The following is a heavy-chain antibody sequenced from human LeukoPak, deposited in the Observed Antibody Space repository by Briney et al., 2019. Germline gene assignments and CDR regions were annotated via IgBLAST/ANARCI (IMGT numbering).Heavy chain of an antibody. CDR3: ARSSGNGGFDY. CDR2: INPSGGST. CDR1: GYRFTSYY. Sequence: ASVKVSCKASGYRFTSYYLHWVRQAPGQGLEWMGIINPSGGSTSYAQKFQGRVTMTRDTSTSTVYMGLSSLRSEDTAVYYCARSSGNGGFDYWGQGTLVTVSS. D-gene: IGHD3-3*01. J-gene: IGHJ4*02. V-gene: IGHV1-46*01.